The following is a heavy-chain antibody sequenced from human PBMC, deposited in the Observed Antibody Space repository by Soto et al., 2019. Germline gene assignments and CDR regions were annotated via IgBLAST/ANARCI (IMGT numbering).Heavy chain of an antibody. J-gene: IGHJ6*02. D-gene: IGHD2-2*01. V-gene: IGHV3-15*01. Sequence: GGSLRLSCAASGFTFSNAWMSWVRQAPGKGLEWVGRIKSKTDGGRTDYAAPVKGRFTISRDDSKNTLYLQMNSLKTDDTAVYYCTTDNSSTSCSYGMDVWGQGTTVTVSS. CDR2: IKSKTDGGRT. CDR1: GFTFSNAW. CDR3: TTDNSSTSCSYGMDV.